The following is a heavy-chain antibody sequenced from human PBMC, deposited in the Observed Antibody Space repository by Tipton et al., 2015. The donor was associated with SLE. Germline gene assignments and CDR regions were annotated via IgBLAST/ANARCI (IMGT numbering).Heavy chain of an antibody. V-gene: IGHV3-23*01. J-gene: IGHJ4*02. CDR3: ARSGGRFWNGFDS. D-gene: IGHD3-3*01. Sequence: SLRLSCAGSGFTFSDYAMSWVRQAPGQGLEWISALNTIGDATYYIESVKGRFTISRDNSRSTLYLQMNSLRPEDTALYYCARSGGRFWNGFDSWGQGTLVTVSS. CDR1: GFTFSDYA. CDR2: LNTIGDAT.